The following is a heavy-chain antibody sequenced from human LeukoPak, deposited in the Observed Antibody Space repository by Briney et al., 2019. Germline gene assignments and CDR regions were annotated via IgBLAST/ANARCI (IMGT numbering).Heavy chain of an antibody. D-gene: IGHD6-6*01. J-gene: IGHJ3*02. V-gene: IGHV3-74*01. CDR3: ARESIYDAFDI. CDR1: GLTFTTSW. CDR2: INSDGSST. Sequence: QPGGSLGLSCAASGLTFTTSWMYWVRQAPGKGLVWVSRINSDGSSTSYADSVKGRFTISRDNAKKTLYLQMNSLRAEDTAVYYCARESIYDAFDIWGQGTTVTVSS.